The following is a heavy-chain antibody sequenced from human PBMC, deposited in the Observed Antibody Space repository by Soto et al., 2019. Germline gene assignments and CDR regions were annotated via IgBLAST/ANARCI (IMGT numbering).Heavy chain of an antibody. J-gene: IGHJ5*02. V-gene: IGHV4-34*01. Sequence: PSETLSLTCAVYGGSFSGYYWSWIRQPPGKGLEWIGEINHSGSTNYNPSLKSRVTISVDTSKNQFSLKLSSVTAADTAVYYCARIFSIFGVVWRANWFDPWGQGTLVTVSS. CDR1: GGSFSGYY. CDR3: ARIFSIFGVVWRANWFDP. CDR2: INHSGST. D-gene: IGHD3-3*01.